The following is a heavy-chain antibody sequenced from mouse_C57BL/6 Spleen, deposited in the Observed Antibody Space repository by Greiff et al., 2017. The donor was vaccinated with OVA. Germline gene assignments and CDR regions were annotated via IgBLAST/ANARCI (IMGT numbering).Heavy chain of an antibody. D-gene: IGHD1-1*01. CDR2: IYPSDSET. V-gene: IGHV1-61*01. CDR3: ARSRIYYGSSSYYAMDY. CDR1: GYTFTSYW. J-gene: IGHJ4*01. Sequence: QVQLQQSGAELVRPGSSVKLSCKASGYTFTSYWMDWVKQRPGQGLEWIGNIYPSDSETHYNQKFKDKATLTVDKSSSTAYMQLSSLTSEDSAVYYCARSRIYYGSSSYYAMDYWGQGTSVTVSS.